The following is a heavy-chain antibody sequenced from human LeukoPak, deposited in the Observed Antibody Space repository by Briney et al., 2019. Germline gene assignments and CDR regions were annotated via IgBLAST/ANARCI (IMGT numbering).Heavy chain of an antibody. J-gene: IGHJ4*02. CDR3: ARRSDYGDYGYYFDY. CDR1: GFTVSSNY. D-gene: IGHD4-17*01. V-gene: IGHV3-53*01. Sequence: GGSLRLSCAASGFTVSSNYMSWVRQAPGKGLEWVSVIYSGGSTYYADSVKGRFTISRDNSKNTLYLQMNSPRAEDTAVYYCARRSDYGDYGYYFDYWGQGTLVTVPS. CDR2: IYSGGST.